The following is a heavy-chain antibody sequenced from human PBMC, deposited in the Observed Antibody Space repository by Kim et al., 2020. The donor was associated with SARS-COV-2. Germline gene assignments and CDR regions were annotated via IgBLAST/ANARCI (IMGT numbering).Heavy chain of an antibody. D-gene: IGHD3-10*01. CDR3: ARGGITMVRGPDY. V-gene: IGHV4-59*09. Sequence: YNPSLKSRVTISVDTSKNQFSLKLSSVTAADTAVYYCARGGITMVRGPDYWGQGTLVTVSS. J-gene: IGHJ4*02.